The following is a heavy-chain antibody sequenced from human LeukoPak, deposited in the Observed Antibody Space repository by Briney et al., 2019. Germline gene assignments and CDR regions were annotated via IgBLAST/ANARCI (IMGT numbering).Heavy chain of an antibody. V-gene: IGHV3-23*01. J-gene: IGHJ6*03. Sequence: GGSLRLSCAASGFTFSSHGMSWVRQAPGKGLEWASAISGSGGSTYYADSVKGRFTISRDNSKNTLYLQMNSLRAEDTAVYYCAKDAELLERYYHMDVWGKGTTVTVSS. CDR2: ISGSGGST. D-gene: IGHD1-26*01. CDR3: AKDAELLERYYHMDV. CDR1: GFTFSSHG.